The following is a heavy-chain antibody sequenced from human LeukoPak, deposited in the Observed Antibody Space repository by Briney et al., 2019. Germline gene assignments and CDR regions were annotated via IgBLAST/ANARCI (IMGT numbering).Heavy chain of an antibody. V-gene: IGHV4-61*02. CDR3: ARFGQQQLVRGYYYYMDV. CDR2: IYTSGST. Sequence: PSETLSLTCTVSGGSISSGSYYWSWIRQPAGKGLEWIGRIYTSGSTNYNPSLKSRVTISVDTSKNQLSLKLSSVTAADTAIYYCARFGQQQLVRGYYYYMDVWGKGTTVTVSS. J-gene: IGHJ6*03. D-gene: IGHD6-13*01. CDR1: GGSISSGSYY.